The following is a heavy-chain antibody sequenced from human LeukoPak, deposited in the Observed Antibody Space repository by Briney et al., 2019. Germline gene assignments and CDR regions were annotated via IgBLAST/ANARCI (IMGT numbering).Heavy chain of an antibody. J-gene: IGHJ2*01. Sequence: GGSLRLSCAASGFSFDDYGMSWVRQAPGKGLEWVSGINWNGGSTGYVDSVKGRFTISRDNAKNSLYLQMNSLRAEDTALYHCARDLKYYYDSSGYYTSHGYFDLCGRGTLVSVSS. V-gene: IGHV3-20*01. CDR2: INWNGGST. CDR3: ARDLKYYYDSSGYYTSHGYFDL. D-gene: IGHD3-22*01. CDR1: GFSFDDYG.